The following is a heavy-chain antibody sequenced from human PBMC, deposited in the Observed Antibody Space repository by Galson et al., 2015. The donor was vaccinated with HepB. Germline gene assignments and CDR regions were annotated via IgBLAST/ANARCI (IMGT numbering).Heavy chain of an antibody. Sequence: SVKVSCKASGYTFSAFYIFWVRQAPGQGLEWMGRINPINAATNYAQKFQGRVTMTRDTSISTAYMELNSLRSDDTALYYCARDGDDSSGHFDIWGQGTVVTVSS. CDR3: ARDGDDSSGHFDI. D-gene: IGHD3-22*01. CDR1: GYTFSAFY. J-gene: IGHJ3*02. CDR2: INPINAAT. V-gene: IGHV1-2*06.